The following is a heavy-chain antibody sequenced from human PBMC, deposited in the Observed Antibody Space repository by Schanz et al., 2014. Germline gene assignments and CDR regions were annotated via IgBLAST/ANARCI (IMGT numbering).Heavy chain of an antibody. CDR3: ARGGTAYYFDD. J-gene: IGHJ4*02. V-gene: IGHV3-23*01. Sequence: EVQLLESGGGLVQPGGSLRLSCAASGFTFSSYAMSWVRQAPGKGLEWVSAILGLASTTYYADSVKGRFTISRDNSKNTVYIQMNSLRAEDTAVYYCARGGTAYYFDDWGQGTLVTVSS. D-gene: IGHD2-21*02. CDR1: GFTFSSYA. CDR2: ILGLASTT.